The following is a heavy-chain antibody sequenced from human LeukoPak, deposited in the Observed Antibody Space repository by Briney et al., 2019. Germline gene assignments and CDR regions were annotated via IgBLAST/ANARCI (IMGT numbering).Heavy chain of an antibody. CDR2: NYYSGST. D-gene: IGHD5/OR15-5a*01. J-gene: IGHJ4*02. CDR3: ATHSGLPLAMDY. CDR1: CGSKSSTTYY. Sequence: KPSDTLSLTYTVSCGSKSSTTYYCGWIRQPPAQGLGWIGSNYYSGSTYYNPSLKSRVTVSVYTSTNHLSLKLGSMTAADSAVYYCATHSGLPLAMDYWGQGTLVTVSS. V-gene: IGHV4-39*01.